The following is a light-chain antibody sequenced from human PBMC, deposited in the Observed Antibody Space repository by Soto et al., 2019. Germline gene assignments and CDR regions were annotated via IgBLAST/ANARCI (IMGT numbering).Light chain of an antibody. J-gene: IGKJ1*01. CDR2: WAS. CDR3: QQSYSTPWT. CDR1: QSVLYSSNNKNY. V-gene: IGKV4-1*01. Sequence: DIVMTQSPDSLAVSLGERATINCKSSQSVLYSSNNKNYLAWYQQKPGQPPKLLIYWASTRESGVPDRFSGSGSGTDFTLTISSLQAADVAVYYCQQSYSTPWTFGQGTKVEIK.